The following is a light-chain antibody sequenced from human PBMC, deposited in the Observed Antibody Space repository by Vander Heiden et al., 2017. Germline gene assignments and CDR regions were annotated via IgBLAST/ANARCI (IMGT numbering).Light chain of an antibody. CDR2: DAS. CDR1: QSVSSY. V-gene: IGKV3-11*01. J-gene: IGKJ4*01. Sequence: EIVLTQSPATLSLSPGERATLSCRARQSVSSYLAWYQQKPGQAPRLLIYDASNRATGITARFSGSGDGTAVTLTIISLEPEDFEVYYCQQRINWPPSLTFGGGTKVEIK. CDR3: QQRINWPPSLT.